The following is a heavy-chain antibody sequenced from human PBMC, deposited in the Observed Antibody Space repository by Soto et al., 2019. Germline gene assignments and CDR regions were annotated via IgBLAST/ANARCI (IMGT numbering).Heavy chain of an antibody. CDR2: IYPVDSGT. CDR3: ARQTGGSYYYYYYYGMDV. V-gene: IGHV5-51*01. J-gene: IGHJ6*02. CDR1: GYSFTSYW. Sequence: PGESLKISCKGSGYSFTSYWIGWGRQMPGKGLGWVGIIYPVDSGTRYSPSFQAQGTISADKSISTAYLQGRSLKASATAMYYCARQTGGSYYYYYYYGMDVWGQGTTVTVSS. D-gene: IGHD1-26*01.